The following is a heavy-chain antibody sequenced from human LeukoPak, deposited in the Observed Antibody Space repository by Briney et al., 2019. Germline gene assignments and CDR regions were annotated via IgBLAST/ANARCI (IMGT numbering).Heavy chain of an antibody. CDR1: GYTFTSYD. V-gene: IGHV1-8*01. CDR3: ARGVLIVGATTV. D-gene: IGHD1-26*01. Sequence: ASVKVSCKASGYTFTSYDINWVRQATGQGLEWMGWMNPNSGNTGYAQKFQGGVTMTRNTSISTAYMELSSLRSEDTAVYYCARGVLIVGATTVWGRGTLVTVSS. J-gene: IGHJ4*02. CDR2: MNPNSGNT.